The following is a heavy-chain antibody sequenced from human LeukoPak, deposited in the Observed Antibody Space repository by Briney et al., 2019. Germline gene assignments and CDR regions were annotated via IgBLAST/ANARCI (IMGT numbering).Heavy chain of an antibody. CDR1: GFTFSSYA. J-gene: IGHJ4*02. Sequence: GGSLRLSCAASGFTFSSYAMSWVRQAPGKGLEWVSAISGSGGSTYYADSVKGRFTISRDNSKNTLYLQMNSLRAKDTAVYYCAKDGGGYYYDSSGYWSPFDYWGQGTLVTVSS. D-gene: IGHD3-22*01. CDR2: ISGSGGST. V-gene: IGHV3-23*01. CDR3: AKDGGGYYYDSSGYWSPFDY.